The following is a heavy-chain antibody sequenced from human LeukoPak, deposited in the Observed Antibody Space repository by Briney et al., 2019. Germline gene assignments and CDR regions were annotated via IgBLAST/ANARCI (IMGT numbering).Heavy chain of an antibody. V-gene: IGHV3-23*01. Sequence: GGSLRLSCEASGFTFISYGMSWVRQAPGKGLEWVSTISNTAYNTYYADSVKGRFIISRDNSANTVSLEMNSLRAEDTALYYCAKHSGSYFIYYVYCRGQGSQVTVSS. J-gene: IGHJ4*02. CDR2: ISNTAYNT. CDR1: GFTFISYG. CDR3: AKHSGSYFIYYVYC. D-gene: IGHD3-10*02.